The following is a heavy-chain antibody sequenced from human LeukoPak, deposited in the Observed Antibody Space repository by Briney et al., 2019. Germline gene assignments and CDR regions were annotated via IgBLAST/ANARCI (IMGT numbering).Heavy chain of an antibody. D-gene: IGHD2-2*01. CDR1: GGTFSSYA. Sequence: SVKVSCKASGGTFSSYAISWVRQAPGQGLEWMGGIIPIFGTANYAQKFQGRVTITADESTSTAYMELSSLRSEDTAVYCCARGGGYCSSTSCYQPGVLGWYFDLWGRGTLVTVSS. CDR3: ARGGGYCSSTSCYQPGVLGWYFDL. CDR2: IIPIFGTA. J-gene: IGHJ2*01. V-gene: IGHV1-69*13.